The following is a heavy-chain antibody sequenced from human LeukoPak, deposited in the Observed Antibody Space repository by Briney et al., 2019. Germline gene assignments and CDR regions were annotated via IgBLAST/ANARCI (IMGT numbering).Heavy chain of an antibody. CDR2: IYYSGST. CDR1: GHSISSYY. Sequence: NSSQTLSLTCTVSGHSISSYYWNWIRHPPGKGLEWIGYIYYSGSTNYNPSLKSRVTISVDTSKNQSSLKLSSVTAADTAVYYCARETYYYDSSGYYQYHFDHWGQGTLVTVSS. J-gene: IGHJ4*02. D-gene: IGHD3-22*01. CDR3: ARETYYYDSSGYYQYHFDH. V-gene: IGHV4-59*01.